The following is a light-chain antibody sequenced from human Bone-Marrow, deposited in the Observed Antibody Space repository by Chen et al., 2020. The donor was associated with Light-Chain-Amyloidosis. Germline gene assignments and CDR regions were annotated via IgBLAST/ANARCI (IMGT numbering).Light chain of an antibody. CDR3: ATWDGTLSVWV. J-gene: IGLJ3*02. CDR1: SSNIGSST. CDR2: SSD. V-gene: IGLV1-44*01. Sequence: QSILTQTPSVSGTPGQRVTMACSGGSSNIGSSTLKWYKVLPGMAPKLLIYSSDQRPSGVPDRFAGSVSGTSASLAISGLQPEDEAEYYCATWDGTLSVWVFGGGTKLTVL.